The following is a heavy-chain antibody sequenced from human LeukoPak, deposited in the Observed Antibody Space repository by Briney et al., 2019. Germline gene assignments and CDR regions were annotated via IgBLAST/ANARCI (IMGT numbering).Heavy chain of an antibody. CDR2: IYPGDPDT. D-gene: IGHD3-22*01. V-gene: IGHV5-51*01. J-gene: IGHJ4*02. CDR1: GYSFTSYW. Sequence: GESLKISCKGSGYSFTSYWIGWVRQMPGKGLEWMGIIYPGDPDTRYSPSFQGQVTISADKSISTAYLQWSSLKASDTAMYYCARPYYYDSSGYYPGYWGQGTLVTVSS. CDR3: ARPYYYDSSGYYPGY.